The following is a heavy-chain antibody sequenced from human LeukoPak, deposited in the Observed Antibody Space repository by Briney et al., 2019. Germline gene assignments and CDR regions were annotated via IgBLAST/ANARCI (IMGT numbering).Heavy chain of an antibody. J-gene: IGHJ4*02. CDR2: IYYSGST. V-gene: IGHV4-59*01. D-gene: IGHD2-15*01. CDR1: GFTFSSYS. Sequence: GSLRLSCAASGFTFSSYSINWVRQAPGKGLEWIGYIYYSGSTNYNPSLKSRVTISVDTSKNQFSLKLSSVTAADTAVYYCARTVATNKKGAYFDYWGQGTLVTVSS. CDR3: ARTVATNKKGAYFDY.